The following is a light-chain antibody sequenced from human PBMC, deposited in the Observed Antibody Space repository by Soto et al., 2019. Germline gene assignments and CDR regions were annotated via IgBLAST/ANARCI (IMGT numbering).Light chain of an antibody. CDR2: DVS. CDR1: SSDVGGYNY. J-gene: IGLJ2*01. Sequence: QSALTQPASVSGSPGQSITISCTGTSSDVGGYNYVSWYQQHPGKAPKLMIYDVSNRPAGVSNRLSGSKSGNTASLTISGLQAEDEADYYCSSYTSSSAPLVVFGGGTEVTVL. V-gene: IGLV2-14*01. CDR3: SSYTSSSAPLVV.